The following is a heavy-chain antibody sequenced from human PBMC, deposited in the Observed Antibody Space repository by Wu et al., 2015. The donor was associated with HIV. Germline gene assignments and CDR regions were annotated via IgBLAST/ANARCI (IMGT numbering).Heavy chain of an antibody. V-gene: IGHV1-18*01. CDR3: ARVSLRYYYGSGSYDY. D-gene: IGHD3-10*01. Sequence: QVQLVQSGAEVKKPGASVKVSCKASGYTFSNYGISWVRQAPGQGLEWMGWISTYNGNTNHAQKVQGRVTMTTDRTTSTVYMELRSLRSDDTAVYYCARVSLRYYYGSGSYDYWGQGTLVTVSS. CDR1: GYTFSNYG. CDR2: ISTYNGNT. J-gene: IGHJ4*02.